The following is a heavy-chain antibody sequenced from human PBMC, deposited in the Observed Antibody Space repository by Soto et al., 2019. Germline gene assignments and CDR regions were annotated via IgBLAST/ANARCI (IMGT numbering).Heavy chain of an antibody. D-gene: IGHD3-22*01. CDR3: ARAHYDSDAFDF. CDR1: GYTFTTNF. J-gene: IGHJ3*01. CDR2: ISPGGGTT. V-gene: IGHV1-46*03. Sequence: VQLVQSGAEVKKPGASVKISCKASGYTFTTNFIHWIRQAPGQGLEWVGIISPGGGTTVYAQKFQGRVTMTRDTSASTVYMELRNLRSEDTAVFYCARAHYDSDAFDFWGQETMVIVSS.